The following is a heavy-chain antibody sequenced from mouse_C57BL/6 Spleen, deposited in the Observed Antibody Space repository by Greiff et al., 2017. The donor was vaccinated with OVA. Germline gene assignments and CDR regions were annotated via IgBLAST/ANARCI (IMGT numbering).Heavy chain of an antibody. D-gene: IGHD2-4*01. CDR3: ARREVYYDYDVGFAY. CDR1: GYTFTSYW. Sequence: QVQLQQPGAELVRPGSSVKLSCKASGYTFTSYWMHWVKQRPIQGLEWIGNIDPSDSETHYNQKFKDKATLTVDKSSSTAYMQLSSLTSEDSAVYYCARREVYYDYDVGFAYWGQGTLVTVSA. V-gene: IGHV1-52*01. CDR2: IDPSDSET. J-gene: IGHJ3*01.